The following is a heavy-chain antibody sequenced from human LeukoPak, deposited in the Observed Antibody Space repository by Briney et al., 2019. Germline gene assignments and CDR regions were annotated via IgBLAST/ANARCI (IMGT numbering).Heavy chain of an antibody. CDR3: AQDTTTGDLNW. J-gene: IGHJ4*02. Sequence: SETLSLTCTVSGYSISSGYLWGWIRQPPGKGLEWIGSIYHSGSTYYSPSLKSRVTISVDTSTNQFSLNLSSVTAADTAVYYCAQDTTTGDLNWWGQGTLVTVSS. CDR1: GYSISSGYL. V-gene: IGHV4-38-2*02. CDR2: IYHSGST. D-gene: IGHD1-1*01.